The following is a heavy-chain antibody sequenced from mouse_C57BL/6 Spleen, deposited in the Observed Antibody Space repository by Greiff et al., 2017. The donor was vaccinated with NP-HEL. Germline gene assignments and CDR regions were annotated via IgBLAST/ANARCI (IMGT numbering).Heavy chain of an antibody. Sequence: EVQVVESGGGLVKPGGSLKLSCAASGFTFSSYTMSWVRQTPEKRLEWVATISGGGGNTYYPDSVKGRFTISRDNAKNTLYLQMSSLRSEDTALYYCASPYDGYYAWFAYWGQGTLVTVSA. CDR1: GFTFSSYT. V-gene: IGHV5-9*01. J-gene: IGHJ3*01. CDR2: ISGGGGNT. D-gene: IGHD2-3*01. CDR3: ASPYDGYYAWFAY.